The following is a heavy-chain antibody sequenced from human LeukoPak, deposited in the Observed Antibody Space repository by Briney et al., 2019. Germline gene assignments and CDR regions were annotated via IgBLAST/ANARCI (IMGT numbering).Heavy chain of an antibody. CDR1: GFTFSSYS. CDR2: ISSSSSTI. CDR3: VRDGAIGVTDDAFDI. V-gene: IGHV3-48*04. J-gene: IGHJ3*02. D-gene: IGHD2-21*01. Sequence: PGGSLRLSCAAYGFTFSSYSMNWVRQAPGKGLEWVSYISSSSSTIYYADSVKGRFTISRDNAKNSLYLQMNSLRAEDTAVYYCVRDGAIGVTDDAFDIWGQGTMVTVSS.